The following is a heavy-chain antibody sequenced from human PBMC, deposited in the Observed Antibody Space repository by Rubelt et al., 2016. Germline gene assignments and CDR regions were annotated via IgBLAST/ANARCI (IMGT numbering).Heavy chain of an antibody. CDR2: ISWNSGSI. D-gene: IGHD4-23*01. V-gene: IGHV3-9*01. Sequence: EVQLVESGGGLVQPGRSLRLSCAASGFTFDDYAMHWVRQAPGKGLEWVSGISWNSGSIGYADSVKGRFTISRDNAKNSLDLQMNSLRAEDTALYYCAKDKYGGNLGDDAFDIWGQGTMVTVSS. J-gene: IGHJ3*02. CDR3: AKDKYGGNLGDDAFDI. CDR1: GFTFDDYA.